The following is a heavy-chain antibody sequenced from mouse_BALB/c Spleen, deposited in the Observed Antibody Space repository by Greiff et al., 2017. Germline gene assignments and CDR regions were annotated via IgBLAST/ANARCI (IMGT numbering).Heavy chain of an antibody. D-gene: IGHD2-2*01. V-gene: IGHV5-6-5*01. J-gene: IGHJ3*01. Sequence: DVMLVESGGGLVKPGGSLKLSCAASGFTFSSYAMSWVRQTPEKRLEWVASISSGGSTYYPDSVKGRFTISRDNARNILYLQMSSLRSEDTAMYYCARGGYDGFAYWGQGTLVTVSA. CDR1: GFTFSSYA. CDR2: ISSGGST. CDR3: ARGGYDGFAY.